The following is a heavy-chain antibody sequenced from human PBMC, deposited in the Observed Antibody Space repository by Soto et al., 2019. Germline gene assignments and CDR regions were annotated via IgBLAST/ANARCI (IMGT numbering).Heavy chain of an antibody. Sequence: SVKVSCKASGFTFTSSAMQWVRQARGQRLEWIGWIVVGSGNTNYAQKFQERVTITRDMSTSTAYMELSSLRSEDTAVYYCAAQSGESSGSYSVWGQGTLVTVSS. CDR3: AAQSGESSGSYSV. D-gene: IGHD1-26*01. V-gene: IGHV1-58*02. J-gene: IGHJ4*02. CDR2: IVVGSGNT. CDR1: GFTFTSSA.